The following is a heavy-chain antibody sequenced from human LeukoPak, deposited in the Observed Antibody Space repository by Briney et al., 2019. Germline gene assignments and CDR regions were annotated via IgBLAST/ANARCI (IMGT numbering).Heavy chain of an antibody. CDR3: ARDFNDFWSGHLFDY. V-gene: IGHV1-2*02. CDR2: INPNSGGT. Sequence: ASVKVSCKASGYTFTGYYMHWVRQAPGQGLEWMGWINPNSGGTNYAQKFQGGVTMTRDTSISTAYMELSRLRSDDTAVYYCARDFNDFWSGHLFDYWGQGTLVTVSS. J-gene: IGHJ4*02. D-gene: IGHD3-3*01. CDR1: GYTFTGYY.